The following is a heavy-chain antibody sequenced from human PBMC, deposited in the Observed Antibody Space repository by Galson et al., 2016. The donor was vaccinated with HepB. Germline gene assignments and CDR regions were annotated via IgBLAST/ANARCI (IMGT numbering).Heavy chain of an antibody. CDR1: GFTFSRYG. D-gene: IGHD2-21*02. CDR3: AAYWGGDCYPTP. CDR2: IWYDGSKK. V-gene: IGHV3-33*01. Sequence: SLRLSCAASGFTFSRYGMHWVRQGPGKGLEWVAVIWYDGSKKDYADSVKGRFTISRDNSKITLYLQMNSLGVEDTAVYYCAAYWGGDCYPTPWGQGTLVTVSS. J-gene: IGHJ5*02.